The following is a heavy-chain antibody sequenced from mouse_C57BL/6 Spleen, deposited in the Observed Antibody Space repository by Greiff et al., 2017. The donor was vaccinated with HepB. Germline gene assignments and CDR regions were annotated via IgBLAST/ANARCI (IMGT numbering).Heavy chain of an antibody. CDR2: IRSKSNNYAT. CDR3: VRRGTGDAMDY. V-gene: IGHV10-1*01. J-gene: IGHJ4*01. CDR1: GFSFNTYA. D-gene: IGHD3-3*01. Sequence: EVHLVESGGGLVQPKGSLKLSCAASGFSFNTYAMNWVRQAPGKGLEWVARIRSKSNNYATYYADSVKDRFTISRDDSESMLYLQMNNLKTEDTAMYYCVRRGTGDAMDYWGQGTSVTVSS.